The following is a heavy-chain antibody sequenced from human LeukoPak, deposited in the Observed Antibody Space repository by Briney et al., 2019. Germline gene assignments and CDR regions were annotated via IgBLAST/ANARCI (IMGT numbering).Heavy chain of an antibody. CDR1: GFSFDDYA. Sequence: GRSLRLSCAASGFSFDDYAMHWVRQTPGKGLEWVSGISWNSDTIGYADSVKGRFTISRDNAKNSLYLQMNSLRGEDTALYYCAKDISGTHLAALDYWGQGTLVTVSS. CDR3: AKDISGTHLAALDY. V-gene: IGHV3-9*01. D-gene: IGHD1-26*01. CDR2: ISWNSDTI. J-gene: IGHJ4*02.